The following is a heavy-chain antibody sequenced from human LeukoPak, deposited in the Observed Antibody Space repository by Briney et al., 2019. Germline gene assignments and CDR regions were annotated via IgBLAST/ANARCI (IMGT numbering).Heavy chain of an antibody. Sequence: PSETLSLTCTVSGGSISSYYWSWIRQPPGKGLEWIGYIYYSGSTNYNPSLKSRVTISVDTSKNQFSLELSSVTAADTAVYYCARGDGYSYGSHFDYWGQGTLVTVSS. CDR1: GGSISSYY. CDR3: ARGDGYSYGSHFDY. V-gene: IGHV4-59*01. J-gene: IGHJ4*02. D-gene: IGHD5-18*01. CDR2: IYYSGST.